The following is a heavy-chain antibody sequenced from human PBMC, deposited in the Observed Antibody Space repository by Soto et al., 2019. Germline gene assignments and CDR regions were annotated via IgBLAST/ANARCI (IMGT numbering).Heavy chain of an antibody. Sequence: QVQLVQSGAEVRKPGSSVKASCKAPGGTFSTYIISWVRQAPGQGLEWMGRIIPIPDITNYAQKFQGRVTVTADRSTSPAYMELTSLKSEDTAVYYCARDRITTRGDAFDLWGQGTMVTVSS. D-gene: IGHD3-3*01. J-gene: IGHJ3*01. V-gene: IGHV1-69*08. CDR3: ARDRITTRGDAFDL. CDR2: IIPIPDIT. CDR1: GGTFSTYI.